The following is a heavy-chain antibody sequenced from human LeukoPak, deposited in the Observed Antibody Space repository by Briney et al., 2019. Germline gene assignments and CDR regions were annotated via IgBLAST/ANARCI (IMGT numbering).Heavy chain of an antibody. CDR3: ARVVGYCGGGSCYPSN. CDR1: GYPISSGYY. Sequence: SETLSLTCAVSGYPISSGYYWGWIRQPPGKGLEWIGSIYHSGSTYYNPSLKSRVTISVDTSKSQSSLKLSSVTAADTAVYFCARVVGYCGGGSCYPSNWGQGTLVTVSS. D-gene: IGHD2-15*01. CDR2: IYHSGST. J-gene: IGHJ4*02. V-gene: IGHV4-38-2*01.